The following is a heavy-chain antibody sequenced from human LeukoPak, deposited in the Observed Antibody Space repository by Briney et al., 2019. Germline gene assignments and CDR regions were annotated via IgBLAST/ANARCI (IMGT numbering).Heavy chain of an antibody. CDR1: GYTFTNYW. J-gene: IGHJ2*01. CDR3: ARSATVTGDWYFDF. Sequence: GESLKISCEGSGYTFTNYWISWVRQRPGRGLEWMGWINCGESYAIYSPSFQGHVIMSADRSVRTVYLQWASLQTPDSAMYYCARSATVTGDWYFDFWGPGTLVTVSP. CDR2: INCGESYA. V-gene: IGHV5-10-1*01. D-gene: IGHD4-17*01.